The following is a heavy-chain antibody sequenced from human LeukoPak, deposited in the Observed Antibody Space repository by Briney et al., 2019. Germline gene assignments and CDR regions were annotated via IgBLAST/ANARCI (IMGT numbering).Heavy chain of an antibody. J-gene: IGHJ4*02. Sequence: SETLSLTCTVSGGSISSYYWSWIRQPPGKGLEWIGYICYSGSTNYNPSLKSRVTISVDTSRNQFSLKLSSVTAADTAVYYCARAPNPDFFDDWGQGTLVTVSS. V-gene: IGHV4-59*01. D-gene: IGHD2-8*01. CDR1: GGSISSYY. CDR3: ARAPNPDFFDD. CDR2: ICYSGST.